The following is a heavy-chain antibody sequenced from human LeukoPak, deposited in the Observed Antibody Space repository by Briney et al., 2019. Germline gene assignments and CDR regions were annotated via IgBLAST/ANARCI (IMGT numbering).Heavy chain of an antibody. V-gene: IGHV3-30*02. J-gene: IGHJ4*02. CDR2: IRHTETTK. CDR1: GFTFSSYG. Sequence: GGSLRLSCAASGFTFSSYGMNWVRQAPGKGLEWVAFIRHTETTKYYADSVKGRISLSRDNSKNTVYLQINSLRADDTAIYYCAKDSKTYYDILTGYYLDYWGQGTLVTVSS. CDR3: AKDSKTYYDILTGYYLDY. D-gene: IGHD3-9*01.